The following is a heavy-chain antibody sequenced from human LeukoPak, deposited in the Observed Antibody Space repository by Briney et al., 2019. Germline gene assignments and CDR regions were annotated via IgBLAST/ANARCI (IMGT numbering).Heavy chain of an antibody. D-gene: IGHD6-13*01. Sequence: GGSLRLSCAASGLTFSGYAMSWVRQAPGKGLEWVSAISGSGGSTYYADSVKGRSTISRDNSKNTLYLQMNSLRAEDTAVYYCAKGVGEAIAAAGRAFDYWGQGTLVTVSS. J-gene: IGHJ4*02. CDR2: ISGSGGST. CDR3: AKGVGEAIAAAGRAFDY. CDR1: GLTFSGYA. V-gene: IGHV3-23*01.